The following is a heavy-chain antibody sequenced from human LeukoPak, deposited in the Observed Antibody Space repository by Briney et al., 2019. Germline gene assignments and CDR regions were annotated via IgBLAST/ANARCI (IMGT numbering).Heavy chain of an antibody. CDR3: ARDTGDDSSGYYSDPFDY. V-gene: IGHV3-23*01. Sequence: GGSLRLSCAASGFTFSSYAMSWVRQAPGKGLEWVSAISGSGGSTYYADSVKGRFTISRDNSKNTLYLQMNSLRAEDTAVYYCARDTGDDSSGYYSDPFDYWGQGTLVTVSS. CDR2: ISGSGGST. J-gene: IGHJ4*02. D-gene: IGHD3-22*01. CDR1: GFTFSSYA.